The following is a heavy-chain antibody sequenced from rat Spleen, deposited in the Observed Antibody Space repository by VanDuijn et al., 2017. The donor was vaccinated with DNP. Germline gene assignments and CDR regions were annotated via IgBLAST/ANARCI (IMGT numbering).Heavy chain of an antibody. CDR3: TRDGPPYYGVPFDY. Sequence: EVLLVESDGGLVQPGRSLKLSCAVSGFTFSDYYMAWVRQAPAKGLEWVATISYNGGTPYYRDSVKGRFTISRDNAKSTLYLQINSLRSEDTATYYCTRDGPPYYGVPFDYWGQGVMVTVSS. CDR1: GFTFSDYY. D-gene: IGHD1-7*01. CDR2: ISYNGGTP. V-gene: IGHV5-20*01. J-gene: IGHJ2*01.